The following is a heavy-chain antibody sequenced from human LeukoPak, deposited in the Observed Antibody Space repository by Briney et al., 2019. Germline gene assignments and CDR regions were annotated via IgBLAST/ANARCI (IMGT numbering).Heavy chain of an antibody. V-gene: IGHV1-18*01. CDR3: ARGPSTSIPARPRDY. Sequence: ASVPVSCKASGYTFTSYGISWVRQAPGQGLEWMGWISAYNGNTNYAHNLQDRVTMTTDTSTSTAYMELRSRRSDDTAVYYCARGPSTSIPARPRDYWGQGTLVTVSS. CDR1: GYTFTSYG. D-gene: IGHD6-6*01. CDR2: ISAYNGNT. J-gene: IGHJ4*02.